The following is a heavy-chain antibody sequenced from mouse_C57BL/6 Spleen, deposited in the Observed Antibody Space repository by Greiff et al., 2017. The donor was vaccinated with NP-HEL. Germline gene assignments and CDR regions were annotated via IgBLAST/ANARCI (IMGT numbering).Heavy chain of an antibody. V-gene: IGHV5-16*01. J-gene: IGHJ1*03. CDR3: ARDRGYYWYFDV. CDR1: GFTFSDYY. Sequence: EVKLVESEGGLVQPGSSMKLSCTASGFTFSDYYMAWVRQVPEKGLEWVANINYDGSSTYYLDSLKSRFIISRDNAKNILYLQMSSLKSEDTATYYCARDRGYYWYFDVWGTGTTVTVSS. D-gene: IGHD2-2*01. CDR2: INYDGSST.